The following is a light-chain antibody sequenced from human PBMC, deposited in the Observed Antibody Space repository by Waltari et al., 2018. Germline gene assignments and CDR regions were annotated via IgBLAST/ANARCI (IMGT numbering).Light chain of an antibody. J-gene: IGKJ4*01. CDR3: QQYHTDFLA. CDR1: QSIESW. CDR2: KSS. Sequence: DIQMTQSPSTLSASVGDRVTMTCRANQSIESWLAWYQQKPGQAPKVIIYKSSTLETGVPSRFSGTGFGTEFTLTISSLQPDDLATYYCQQYHTDFLAFGGGTNVEIK. V-gene: IGKV1-5*03.